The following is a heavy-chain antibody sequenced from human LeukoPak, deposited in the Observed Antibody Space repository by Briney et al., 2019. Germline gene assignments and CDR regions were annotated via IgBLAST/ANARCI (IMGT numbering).Heavy chain of an antibody. Sequence: GRSLRLSCTASGFTLGDYAMSWVRQAPGKGLEWVGFIRSKAYGGTTEYAASVKGRFTISRDDSKSIAYLQMNSLKTEDTAVYYCTRDSGSGAFDYWGQGTLVTVSS. CDR3: TRDSGSGAFDY. J-gene: IGHJ4*02. V-gene: IGHV3-49*04. CDR2: IRSKAYGGTT. CDR1: GFTLGDYA. D-gene: IGHD3-10*01.